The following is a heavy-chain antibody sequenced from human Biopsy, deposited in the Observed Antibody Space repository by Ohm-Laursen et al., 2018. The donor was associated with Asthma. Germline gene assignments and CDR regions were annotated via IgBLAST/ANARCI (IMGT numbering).Heavy chain of an antibody. Sequence: SLRLSCAASRFTYEMHWVRQAPGKGLEWVGVISKDASTQDYADSVKGRFTMARDNSKNTLDLQMNSLREEDTAVYHCVRDGTDDAFDIWGQGTVVSVSS. CDR3: VRDGTDDAFDI. CDR1: RFTYE. CDR2: ISKDASTQ. J-gene: IGHJ3*02. D-gene: IGHD1-1*01. V-gene: IGHV3-30*01.